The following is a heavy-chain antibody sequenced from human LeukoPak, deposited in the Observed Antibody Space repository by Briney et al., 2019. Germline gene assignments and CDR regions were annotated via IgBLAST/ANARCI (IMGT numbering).Heavy chain of an antibody. J-gene: IGHJ4*02. D-gene: IGHD2-15*01. Sequence: SETLSLTCAVYGGSFSGYYWSWIRQPPGKGLEWIGEINHSGSTNHNPSLKSRVTISVDTSKNQFSLKLSSVTAADTAVYYCARAVVVDRLIDYWGQGTLVTVSS. CDR1: GGSFSGYY. CDR3: ARAVVVDRLIDY. V-gene: IGHV4-34*01. CDR2: INHSGST.